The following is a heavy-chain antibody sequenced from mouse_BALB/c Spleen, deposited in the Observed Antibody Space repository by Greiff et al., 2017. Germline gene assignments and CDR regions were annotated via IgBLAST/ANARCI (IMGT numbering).Heavy chain of an antibody. D-gene: IGHD2-10*02. Sequence: QVQLQQSGAELVKPGASVKLSCKASGYTFTSYYMYWVKQRPGQGLEWIGEINPSNGGTNFNEKFKSKATLTVDKSSSTAYMQLSSLTSEDSAVYYCTRVYGNYEWFAYWGQGTLVTVSA. CDR3: TRVYGNYEWFAY. V-gene: IGHV1S81*02. J-gene: IGHJ3*01. CDR2: INPSNGGT. CDR1: GYTFTSYY.